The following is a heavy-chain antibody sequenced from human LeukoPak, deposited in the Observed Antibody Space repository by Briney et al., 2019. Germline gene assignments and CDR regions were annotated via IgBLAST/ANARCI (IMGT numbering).Heavy chain of an antibody. V-gene: IGHV1-69*05. CDR1: GGTFSSYA. J-gene: IGHJ3*02. CDR2: IIPILGTA. D-gene: IGHD2-15*01. CDR3: AREYCSGGSCPGAFDI. Sequence: ASVKVSCKASGGTFSSYAISWVRQAPGQGLEWMGGIIPILGTANYAQKFQGRVTNTTDESTSTAYMELSSLRSEDTAVYYCAREYCSGGSCPGAFDIWGQGTMVTVSS.